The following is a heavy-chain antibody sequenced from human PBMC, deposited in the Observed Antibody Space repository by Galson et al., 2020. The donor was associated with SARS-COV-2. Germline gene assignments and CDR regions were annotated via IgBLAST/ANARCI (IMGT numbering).Heavy chain of an antibody. J-gene: IGHJ5*02. CDR1: GGSLSGYH. D-gene: IGHD3-9*01. CDR2: INYSGST. CDR3: ARPRRRYSNCFDP. V-gene: IGHV4-34*01. Sequence: SETLSLTCAVYGGSLSGYHWSWIRQPPGKGLEWIGEINYSGSTKYNPSLKSRVTISVDTSKNQFSLKLRSVTAADTAVYYCARPRRRYSNCFDPWGQGTLVTVSS.